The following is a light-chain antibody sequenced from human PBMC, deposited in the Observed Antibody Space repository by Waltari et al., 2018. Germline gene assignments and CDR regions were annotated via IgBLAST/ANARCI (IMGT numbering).Light chain of an antibody. J-gene: IGLJ2*01. CDR2: EVN. CDR1: RNDVGGFDY. CDR3: SSYGGSSTLV. V-gene: IGLV2-8*01. Sequence: QSALTQPPSASRSPGQSVTISCTGSRNDVGGFDYVSWYQQQPGKAPKLIIHEVNKRPSGVPDRFSGSKSGNSAYLTVSGLQADDEGDYHCSSYGGSSTLVFGGGTKLTVL.